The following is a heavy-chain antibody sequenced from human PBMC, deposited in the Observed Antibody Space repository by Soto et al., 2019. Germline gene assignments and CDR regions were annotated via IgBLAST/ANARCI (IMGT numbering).Heavy chain of an antibody. D-gene: IGHD3-22*01. CDR3: AGEGDSSGSVDY. V-gene: IGHV1-46*01. J-gene: IGHJ4*02. CDR1: GYTFTSYY. Sequence: QVQLVQSGAEVKKPGASVKVSCKASGYTFTSYYMHWVRQAPGQGLEWMGIINPSGGSTSYAQKFQGRDTMTRDKSTSTVYMELSSLRSEDTAVYYCAGEGDSSGSVDYWGQGTLVTVSS. CDR2: INPSGGST.